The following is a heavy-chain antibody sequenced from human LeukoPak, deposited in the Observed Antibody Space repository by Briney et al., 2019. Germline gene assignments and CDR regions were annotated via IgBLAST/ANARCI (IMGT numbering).Heavy chain of an antibody. V-gene: IGHV3-33*01. CDR1: GFTFSSYG. CDR3: ARDHSDISISGEIINGNWYFDL. D-gene: IGHD3-3*01. CDR2: ICYDGSNK. J-gene: IGHJ2*01. Sequence: GRSLRLSCAASGFTFSSYGMHWVRQAPGKGLEWVAVICYDGSNKYYADSVKGRFTISRDNSKNTLYLQMNSLRAEDTAVYYCARDHSDISISGEIINGNWYFDLWGRGTLVTVSS.